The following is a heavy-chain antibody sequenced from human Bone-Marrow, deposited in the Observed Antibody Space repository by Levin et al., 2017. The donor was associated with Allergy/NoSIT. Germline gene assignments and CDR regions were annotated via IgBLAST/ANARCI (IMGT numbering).Heavy chain of an antibody. Sequence: QTGGSLRLSCAASGFTFINYAMTWVRQPPGKGLEWVSAISGTGGSTYYADSVKGRFTISRDNSKNTLYLQMNSLRAEDTAVYYCAKTKYFDWLLLYYFEYWGQGTLVTVSS. D-gene: IGHD3-9*01. J-gene: IGHJ4*02. V-gene: IGHV3-23*01. CDR3: AKTKYFDWLLLYYFEY. CDR2: ISGTGGST. CDR1: GFTFINYA.